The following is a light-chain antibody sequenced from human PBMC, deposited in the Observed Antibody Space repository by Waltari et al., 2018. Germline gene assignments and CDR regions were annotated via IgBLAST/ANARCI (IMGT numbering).Light chain of an antibody. J-gene: IGLJ3*02. CDR3: AAWDDTLNGVV. Sequence: QSVLTQPPSVSATPGQRVAISCSGSSSNIGTTTVNWYQQLPGSAPKLLIYTNNERPSGVPDRFSGSKSGTSASLDISGLQSEDEADYYCAAWDDTLNGVVFGGGTKLTV. CDR2: TNN. CDR1: SSNIGTTT. V-gene: IGLV1-44*01.